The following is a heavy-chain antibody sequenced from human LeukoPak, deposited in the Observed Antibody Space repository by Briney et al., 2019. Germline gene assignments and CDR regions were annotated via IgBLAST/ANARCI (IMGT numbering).Heavy chain of an antibody. Sequence: PGGSLKLSCAAPGFTFSGSAMHWVRQASGKGLEWVGRIRSKANSYATAYAASVKGRFTISRDDSKNTAYLQMNSLKTEDTAMYYCTRLFGVDYWGQGTLVTVSS. CDR2: IRSKANSYAT. J-gene: IGHJ4*02. V-gene: IGHV3-73*01. CDR1: GFTFSGSA. CDR3: TRLFGVDY. D-gene: IGHD3-10*02.